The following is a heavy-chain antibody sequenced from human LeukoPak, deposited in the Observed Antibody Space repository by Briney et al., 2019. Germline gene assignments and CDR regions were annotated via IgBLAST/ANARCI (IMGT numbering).Heavy chain of an antibody. CDR1: GFTFSSYS. CDR3: AKEWRIVVVPAAISG. CDR2: ISGSGGST. J-gene: IGHJ4*02. D-gene: IGHD2-2*01. V-gene: IGHV3-23*01. Sequence: GGSLRLSCAASGFTFSSYSMNWVRQAPGKGLEWVSAISGSGGSTYYADSVKGRFTISRDNSKNTLYLQMNSLRAEDTAVYYCAKEWRIVVVPAAISGWGQGTLVTVSS.